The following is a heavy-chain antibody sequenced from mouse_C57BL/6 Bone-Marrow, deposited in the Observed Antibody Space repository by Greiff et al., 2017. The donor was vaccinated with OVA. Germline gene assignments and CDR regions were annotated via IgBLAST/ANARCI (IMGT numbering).Heavy chain of an antibody. Sequence: EVKLVESGAELVKPGASVKLSCTASGFNIKDYYMHWVKQRTEQGLEWIGRIDPEDGETKYAPKFQGKATITADTSSNTAYLQLSSLTSEDTAVYYCASYYSNLYWYFDVWGTGTTVTVSS. V-gene: IGHV14-2*01. CDR1: GFNIKDYY. CDR2: IDPEDGET. D-gene: IGHD2-5*01. CDR3: ASYYSNLYWYFDV. J-gene: IGHJ1*03.